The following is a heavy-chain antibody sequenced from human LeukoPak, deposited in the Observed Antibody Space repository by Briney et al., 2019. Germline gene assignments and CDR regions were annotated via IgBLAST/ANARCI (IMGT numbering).Heavy chain of an antibody. CDR2: IYYSGST. Sequence: SETLSLTCTVSGGSISSSSYYRGWIRQPPGKGMEWIGSIYYSGSTYYNPSLKRRVTISVDTSKTQFSLKLSSVTAADTAVYYCARQGRPVYYGMDVWGQGTTVTVSS. CDR3: ARQGRPVYYGMDV. CDR1: GGSISSSSYY. V-gene: IGHV4-39*01. J-gene: IGHJ6*02.